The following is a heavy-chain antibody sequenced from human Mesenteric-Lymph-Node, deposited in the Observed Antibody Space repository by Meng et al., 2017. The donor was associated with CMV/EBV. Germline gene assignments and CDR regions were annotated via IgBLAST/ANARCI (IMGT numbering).Heavy chain of an antibody. Sequence: GGSLRLSCAASGLTFSSYAMSWVRQAPGKGLEWVSGVSSSGGRTYYTDSVKGRFTISRDISKNTLYLQMSSLRAEDTAVYFCAKHPVEVLYYFDYWGRGTLVTVSS. CDR2: VSSSGGRT. CDR1: GLTFSSYA. V-gene: IGHV3-23*01. J-gene: IGHJ4*02. CDR3: AKHPVEVLYYFDY. D-gene: IGHD4-23*01.